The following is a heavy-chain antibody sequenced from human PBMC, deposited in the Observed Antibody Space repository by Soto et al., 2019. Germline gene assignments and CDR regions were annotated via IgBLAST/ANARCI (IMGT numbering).Heavy chain of an antibody. V-gene: IGHV4-34*01. Sequence: ASETLSLTCAVYGGSFSGYYWSWIRQPPGKGLEWIGEINHSGSTNYNPSLKSRVTISVDTSKNQFSLKLSSVTAADTAVYYCARDYGVRGPYYYSMDVWGQGTTVTVSS. CDR1: GGSFSGYY. D-gene: IGHD4-17*01. CDR2: INHSGST. CDR3: ARDYGVRGPYYYSMDV. J-gene: IGHJ6*02.